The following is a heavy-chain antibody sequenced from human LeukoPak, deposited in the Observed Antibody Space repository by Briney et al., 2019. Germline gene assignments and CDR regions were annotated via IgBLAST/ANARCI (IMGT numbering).Heavy chain of an antibody. J-gene: IGHJ4*02. CDR2: ISHDGSNK. V-gene: IGHV3-30*01. D-gene: IGHD6-13*01. CDR3: ARDALQQQLVGLIY. Sequence: PGGSLRLSCAASGFTFSSYAMHWVRQAPGKGLEWVAVISHDGSNKYYADSVKGRFTISRDNSKNTLYLQMNSLRAEDTAVYYCARDALQQQLVGLIYWGQGTLVTVSS. CDR1: GFTFSSYA.